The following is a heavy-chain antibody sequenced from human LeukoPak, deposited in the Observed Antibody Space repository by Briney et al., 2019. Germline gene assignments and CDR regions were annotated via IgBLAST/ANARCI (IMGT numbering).Heavy chain of an antibody. CDR3: ARSRYCSSTSCYYFDY. CDR2: INPNSGGT. V-gene: IGHV1-2*02. Sequence: ASVKVSCKASGYTFTGYYMHLVRQAPGQGLEWMGWINPNSGGTNYAQKFQGRVTMTRDTSISTAYMELSRLRSDDTAVYYCARSRYCSSTSCYYFDYWGQGTLVTVSS. J-gene: IGHJ4*02. D-gene: IGHD2-2*01. CDR1: GYTFTGYY.